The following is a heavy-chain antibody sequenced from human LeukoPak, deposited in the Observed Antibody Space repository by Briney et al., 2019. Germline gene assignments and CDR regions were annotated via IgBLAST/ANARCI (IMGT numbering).Heavy chain of an antibody. V-gene: IGHV3-21*01. CDR1: GFTFSDYS. D-gene: IGHD1-1*01. CDR2: ISRSSRHV. Sequence: GGSLRLSCAASGFTFSDYSMNWVRQAPGKGLEWVSSISRSSRHVYYAGSVKGRFTISRDNAKNSLYLQMNSLRAEDMAVYFCVRDLMGSGSTTAYLHHWGQGTLVTVFS. CDR3: VRDLMGSGSTTAYLHH. J-gene: IGHJ1*01.